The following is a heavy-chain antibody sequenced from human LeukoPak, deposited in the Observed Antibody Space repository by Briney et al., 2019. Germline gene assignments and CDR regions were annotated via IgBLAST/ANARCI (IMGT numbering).Heavy chain of an antibody. CDR1: GGSISSSSYD. Sequence: PSETLSLTCTVSGGSISSSSYDWGWIRQPPGKGLEWIGSIYYSGSTYYNPSLKSRVTISVDTSKNQFSLKLSSVTAADTAVYYCARRVLRFLEWPDGMDVWGQGTTVTVSS. CDR2: IYYSGST. J-gene: IGHJ6*02. D-gene: IGHD3-3*01. V-gene: IGHV4-39*01. CDR3: ARRVLRFLEWPDGMDV.